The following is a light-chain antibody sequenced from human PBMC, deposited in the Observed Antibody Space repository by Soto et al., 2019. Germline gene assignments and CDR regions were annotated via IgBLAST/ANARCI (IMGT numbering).Light chain of an antibody. Sequence: QSVLTQPASVSGSPGQSITISCTGTSSDVGGYNYVSWYQQHPGRAPKLLIYDVTNRPSGVSNRFSASKSGSTASLTISGLQAEDEGDYYCSSYTSSRTVVFGGGTKVTVL. V-gene: IGLV2-14*01. CDR3: SSYTSSRTVV. CDR1: SSDVGGYNY. CDR2: DVT. J-gene: IGLJ2*01.